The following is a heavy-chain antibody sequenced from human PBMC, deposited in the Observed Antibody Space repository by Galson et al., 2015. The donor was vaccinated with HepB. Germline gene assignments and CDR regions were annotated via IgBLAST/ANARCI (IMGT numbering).Heavy chain of an antibody. CDR2: INSDGSST. V-gene: IGHV3-74*01. CDR3: ARSSYGTLDY. Sequence: SLRLSCAASGFTFSNYWMHWVRQAPGKGLVWVSRINSDGSSTSYADSVKGRLTISRDNAKNTLYLQMNSLRVEDTAVYYCARSSYGTLDYWGQGTLVTVSS. CDR1: GFTFSNYW. D-gene: IGHD4-17*01. J-gene: IGHJ4*02.